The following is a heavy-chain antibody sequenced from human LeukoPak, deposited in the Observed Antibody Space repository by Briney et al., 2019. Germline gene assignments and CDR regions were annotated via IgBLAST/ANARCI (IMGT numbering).Heavy chain of an antibody. CDR2: ISYDGSNK. V-gene: IGHV3-30*04. CDR3: AKGVHSESTVRGVGYFDY. J-gene: IGHJ4*02. CDR1: GFTFSSYV. D-gene: IGHD3-10*01. Sequence: SGGSLRLSCAASGFTFSSYVMHWVRQAPGKGLEWVAIISYDGSNKYYADSVKGRFTISRDNSKNTLYLQMNRLRAQDTAVYYCAKGVHSESTVRGVGYFDYWGQGTLVTVS.